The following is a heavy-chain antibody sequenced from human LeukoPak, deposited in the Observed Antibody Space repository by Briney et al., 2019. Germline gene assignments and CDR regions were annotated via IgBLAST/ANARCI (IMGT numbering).Heavy chain of an antibody. Sequence: PAETLSLTCAVSGGSISSSNWWSWVRQPPGKGLEWIGDIYHSGSTNYNPSLKSRVTISVDKSKNQLSLKLSSVTAADTAIYYCARAVRSGGSCYSEACGWFDPWGQGTLVTVST. V-gene: IGHV4-4*02. CDR1: GGSISSSNW. J-gene: IGHJ5*02. CDR3: ARAVRSGGSCYSEACGWFDP. CDR2: IYHSGST. D-gene: IGHD2-15*01.